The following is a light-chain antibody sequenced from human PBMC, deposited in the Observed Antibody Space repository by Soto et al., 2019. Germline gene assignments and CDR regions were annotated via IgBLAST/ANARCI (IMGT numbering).Light chain of an antibody. CDR2: LGS. CDR3: QQYYDWPRT. J-gene: IGKJ5*01. V-gene: IGKV2-28*01. Sequence: EIVVTQSPLSLPVTPGEPASISCRSSQSLLHSNGHNYLEWYLQKPGQSPQLLIYLGSNRASGVPDRFSGSGSGTEFTLTINSLQAEDCAVYYCQQYYDWPRTFGQGTRLEIK. CDR1: QSLLHSNGHNY.